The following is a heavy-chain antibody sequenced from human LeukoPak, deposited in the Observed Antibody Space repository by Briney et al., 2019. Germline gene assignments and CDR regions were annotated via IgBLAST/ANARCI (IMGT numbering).Heavy chain of an antibody. J-gene: IGHJ4*02. Sequence: SETLSLTCTVSAGSISTYYWSWIRQSPGKGLEWIGYVDYTGSTIYNPSVKSRVTISVDRSRDQFFLRLKSVTAADTAVYYCARQGFTGAWSYWLDYWGQGILVTVSS. CDR1: AGSISTYY. D-gene: IGHD6-19*01. V-gene: IGHV4-59*08. CDR2: VDYTGST. CDR3: ARQGFTGAWSYWLDY.